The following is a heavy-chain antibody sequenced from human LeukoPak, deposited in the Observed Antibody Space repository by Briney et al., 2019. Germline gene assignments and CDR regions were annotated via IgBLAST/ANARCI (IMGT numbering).Heavy chain of an antibody. CDR3: AKTVVRGVIKYYFDY. J-gene: IGHJ4*02. Sequence: GGSLRLSCAASGFTFSSYAMTWVRQAPGKGLEWVSGISGSGGSTYYADSVKGRFTISRDNSKNTLYLQMNSLRAEDTAVYYCAKTVVRGVIKYYFDYWGQGTLVTVSS. CDR2: ISGSGGST. V-gene: IGHV3-23*01. CDR1: GFTFSSYA. D-gene: IGHD3-10*01.